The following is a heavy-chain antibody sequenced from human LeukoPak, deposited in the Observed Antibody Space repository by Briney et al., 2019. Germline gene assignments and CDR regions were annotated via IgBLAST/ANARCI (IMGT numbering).Heavy chain of an antibody. CDR1: GGSVSSGDYY. V-gene: IGHV4-61*08. CDR3: ARLHAMRGAQFDY. D-gene: IGHD3-10*01. CDR2: IYYTGSA. J-gene: IGHJ4*02. Sequence: SETLSLTCTVSGGSVSSGDYYWSWIRQPPGKGMEWIAYIYYTGSANYNPSLKSRITISVDTSKNQFSLKVSSVTAADTAVYICARLHAMRGAQFDYWGQGTLVTVSP.